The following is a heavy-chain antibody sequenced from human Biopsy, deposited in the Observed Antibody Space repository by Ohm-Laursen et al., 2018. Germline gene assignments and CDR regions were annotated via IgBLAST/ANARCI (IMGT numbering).Heavy chain of an antibody. Sequence: SLRVSCAASGVTHSGYSMNWVRQAPGKGLEWVASISASSSYIYYADSVKDRYTVSKENSKNSLYLHMNSLRTQDTAVYYCASEVVPAVIRMHWLDPWGQGTLVTVSS. CDR3: ASEVVPAVIRMHWLDP. V-gene: IGHV3-21*01. J-gene: IGHJ5*02. CDR2: ISASSSYI. D-gene: IGHD2-2*01. CDR1: GVTHSGYS.